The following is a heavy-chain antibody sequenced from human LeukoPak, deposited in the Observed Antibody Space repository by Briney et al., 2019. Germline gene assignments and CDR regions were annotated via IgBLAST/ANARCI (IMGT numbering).Heavy chain of an antibody. CDR2: ISGSGVST. CDR1: GFTFSIYA. CDR3: AKGNADYLWHFDS. Sequence: GGSLRLSCAASGFTFSIYATSWVRQAPGKGLEWVSTISGSGVSTFYADSVKGRFTISKDNSKSTLYLQMNSLRPDDTAVYYCAKGNADYLWHFDSWGQGTLVTVCS. D-gene: IGHD4-17*01. J-gene: IGHJ4*02. V-gene: IGHV3-23*01.